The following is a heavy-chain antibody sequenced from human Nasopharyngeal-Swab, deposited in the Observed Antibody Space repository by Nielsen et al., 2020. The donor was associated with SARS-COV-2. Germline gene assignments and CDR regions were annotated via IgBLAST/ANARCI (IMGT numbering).Heavy chain of an antibody. V-gene: IGHV3-33*08. Sequence: GESLKISCVASGFTLNHFGMHWVRQAPGKGLEWVAVIWYDGSNKYYADSVKGRFTISRDNSKNTLYLQMNSLRAEDTAVYYCARDLPAMANDAFDIWGQGTMVTVSS. J-gene: IGHJ3*02. CDR1: GFTLNHFG. CDR3: ARDLPAMANDAFDI. CDR2: IWYDGSNK. D-gene: IGHD5-18*01.